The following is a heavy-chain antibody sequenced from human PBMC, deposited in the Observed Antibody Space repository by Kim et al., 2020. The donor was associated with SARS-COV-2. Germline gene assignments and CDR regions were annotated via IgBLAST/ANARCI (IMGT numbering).Heavy chain of an antibody. J-gene: IGHJ5*02. CDR2: ISAYNGNT. Sequence: ASVKVSCKASGYTFTSYGISWVRQAPGQGLEWMGWISAYNGNTNYAQKLQGRVTMTTDTSTSTAYMELRSLRSDDTAVYYCARDQRGREQLWLGPNWFDPWGQGTLVTVSS. D-gene: IGHD5-18*01. CDR3: ARDQRGREQLWLGPNWFDP. CDR1: GYTFTSYG. V-gene: IGHV1-18*01.